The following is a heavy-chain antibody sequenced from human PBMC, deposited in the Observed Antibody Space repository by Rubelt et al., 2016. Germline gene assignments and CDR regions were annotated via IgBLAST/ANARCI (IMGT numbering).Heavy chain of an antibody. Sequence: EVQMVESGGGLVQPGGSLRLSCEASGFTFSGYWMSWVRQAPGKGLGWVANIKEDGGQKYYIAYVKGRLTNSRDNAKNTVYLQVNSRGVEDTGVYYCASQIWSGSSDYWGQGTLVTVSS. J-gene: IGHJ4*02. CDR3: ASQIWSGSSDY. V-gene: IGHV3-7*01. CDR2: IKEDGGQK. D-gene: IGHD3-3*01. CDR1: GFTFSGYW.